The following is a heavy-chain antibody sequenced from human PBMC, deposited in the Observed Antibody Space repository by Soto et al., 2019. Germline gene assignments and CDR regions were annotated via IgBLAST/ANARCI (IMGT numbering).Heavy chain of an antibody. Sequence: GGSLRLSCAASGFTFSSYAMSWVRQAPGKGLEWVSAISGSGGSTYYADSVKGRFTISRDNSKNTLYLQMNSLRAEDTAVYYCAKDKDIVATIWPEQRDLRGFDYWGQGTLVTVSS. CDR2: ISGSGGST. V-gene: IGHV3-23*01. CDR1: GFTFSSYA. D-gene: IGHD5-12*01. J-gene: IGHJ4*02. CDR3: AKDKDIVATIWPEQRDLRGFDY.